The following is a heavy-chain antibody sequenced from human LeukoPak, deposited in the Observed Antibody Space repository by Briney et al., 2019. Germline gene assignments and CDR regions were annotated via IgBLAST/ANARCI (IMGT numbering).Heavy chain of an antibody. D-gene: IGHD1-26*01. V-gene: IGHV1-8*01. CDR2: MNPNSGNT. Sequence: ASVKVSCKASGYTFTSYDINWVRQATGQGLEWMGWMNPNSGNTGYAQKFQGRVTMTRNTSISTAYMELSSLRSEDTAVCYCAREGSGSYDYYRIDVWGQGTTVTVSS. J-gene: IGHJ6*02. CDR1: GYTFTSYD. CDR3: AREGSGSYDYYRIDV.